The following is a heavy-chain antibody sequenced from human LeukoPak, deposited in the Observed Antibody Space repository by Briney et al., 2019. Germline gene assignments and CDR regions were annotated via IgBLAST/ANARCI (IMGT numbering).Heavy chain of an antibody. CDR3: AGGIGYATSPADH. J-gene: IGHJ5*02. CDR1: GGSMKNYY. Sequence: SETLSLTCTVSGGSMKNYYWSWIRQPPGKGLEWIGYIHDTRGTNYNPYLKSRVAMSLDTSKNHFSLSLNSVTAADTAVYFCAGGIGYATSPADHLGQGTLVIVSS. CDR2: IHDTRGT. V-gene: IGHV4-59*01. D-gene: IGHD6-13*01.